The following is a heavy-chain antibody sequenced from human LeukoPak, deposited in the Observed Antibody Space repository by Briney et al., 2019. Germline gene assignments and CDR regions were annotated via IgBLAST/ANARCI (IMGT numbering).Heavy chain of an antibody. CDR3: ARGGLDSSSGYYYYGMDV. V-gene: IGHV1-69*13. J-gene: IGHJ6*02. CDR2: IIPIFGTA. D-gene: IGHD6-6*01. CDR1: GGTFSSYA. Sequence: ASVKVSCKASGGTFSSYAISWVRQAPGQGLEWMGGIIPIFGTANYAQKFQGRVTITADESTSTAYMELSSLRSEDTAVYYCARGGLDSSSGYYYYGMDVWGQGTTVTVSS.